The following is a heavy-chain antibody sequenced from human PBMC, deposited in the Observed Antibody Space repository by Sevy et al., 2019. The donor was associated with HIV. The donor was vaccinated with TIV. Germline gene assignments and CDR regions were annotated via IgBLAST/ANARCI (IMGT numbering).Heavy chain of an antibody. J-gene: IGHJ4*02. CDR2: FASEDGET. D-gene: IGHD3-22*01. Sequence: ASVKVSCKVSGYTLTELSMHWVRQAPGKGLEWMGSFASEDGETIYQQKFQGRVTLTEDTSTDKAYMELSSLRSEDTAVYYCATTKDYYDSSGYPFDYWGQGTLVTVSS. CDR1: GYTLTELS. CDR3: ATTKDYYDSSGYPFDY. V-gene: IGHV1-24*01.